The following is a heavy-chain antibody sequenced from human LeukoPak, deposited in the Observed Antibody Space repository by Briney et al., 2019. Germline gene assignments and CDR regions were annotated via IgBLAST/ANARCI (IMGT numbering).Heavy chain of an antibody. D-gene: IGHD2-2*01. CDR3: ARDVWGCSSTSCYGYLDY. CDR1: GGTFSSYA. Sequence: SVKVSCKASGGTFSSYAISWVRQAPGQGLEWMGWIIPIFGTANYAQKFQGRVTITADESTSTAYMELSSLRSEDTAVYYCARDVWGCSSTSCYGYLDYWGQGTLVTVSS. J-gene: IGHJ4*02. V-gene: IGHV1-69*13. CDR2: IIPIFGTA.